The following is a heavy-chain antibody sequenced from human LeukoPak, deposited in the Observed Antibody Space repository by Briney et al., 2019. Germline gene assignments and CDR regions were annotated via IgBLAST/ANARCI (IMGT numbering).Heavy chain of an antibody. J-gene: IGHJ4*02. CDR3: AKSPRGSRIDY. V-gene: IGHV3-23*01. CDR1: GFTFSSYA. D-gene: IGHD3-10*01. CDR2: ISSSGGTT. Sequence: PGGSLRLSCAASGFTFSSYAMTWVRQATGKGLEWVSTISSSGGTTYYADSVKGRFTISRDNSKNTLYLQMNSLRAEDTALYYCAKSPRGSRIDYWGQGTLVTVSS.